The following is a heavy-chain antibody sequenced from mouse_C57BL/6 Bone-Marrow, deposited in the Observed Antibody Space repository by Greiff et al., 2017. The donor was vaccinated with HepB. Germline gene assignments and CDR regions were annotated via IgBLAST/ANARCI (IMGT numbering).Heavy chain of an antibody. CDR2: IDPENGDT. J-gene: IGHJ2*01. CDR3: TATGVADFDY. Sequence: VQLQQSGAELVRPGASVKLSCTASGFNIKDDYMHWVKQRPEQGLEWIGWIDPENGDTEFASKFQGKSTITADTPSNTAYLQLSSLTSDNTAVYYCTATGVADFDYWGQGTTLTVSS. V-gene: IGHV14-4*01. D-gene: IGHD1-1*02. CDR1: GFNIKDDY.